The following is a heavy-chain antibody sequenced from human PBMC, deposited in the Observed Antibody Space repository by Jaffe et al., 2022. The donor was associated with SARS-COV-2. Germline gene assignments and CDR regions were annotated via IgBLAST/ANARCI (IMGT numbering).Heavy chain of an antibody. CDR3: VKDISDRSGYYDGFDY. V-gene: IGHV3-43D*03. D-gene: IGHD3-22*01. CDR1: GFTFDDYA. Sequence: EVQLVESGGVVVQPGGSLRLSCAASGFTFDDYAMHWVRQAPGKGLEWVSLISRDGSSTHYADSVKGRFTISRDNSKNSLYLQMNSLRAEDTALYYCVKDISDRSGYYDGFDYWGQGTLVTVSS. J-gene: IGHJ4*02. CDR2: ISRDGSST.